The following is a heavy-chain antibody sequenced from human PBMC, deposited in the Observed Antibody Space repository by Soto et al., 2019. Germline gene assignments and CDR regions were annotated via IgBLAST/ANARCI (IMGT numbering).Heavy chain of an antibody. CDR2: VYYSGTT. CDR3: ARRRMTGPVAGQAFAI. Sequence: QLLLQESGPGLVKSSETLSLTCSVSGGSISSSSYYWNWIRQSPGKGLELIGSVYYSGTTYYNPSLTRRRTICVDTSYQYSRTMTTVPAGGAVCYSCARRRMTGPVAGQAFAIWGQGTRVPVSS. V-gene: IGHV4-39*01. J-gene: IGHJ3*02. D-gene: IGHD3-9*01. CDR1: GGSISSSSYY.